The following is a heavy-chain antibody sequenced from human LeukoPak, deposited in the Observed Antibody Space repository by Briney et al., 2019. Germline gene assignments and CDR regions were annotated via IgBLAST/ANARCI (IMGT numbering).Heavy chain of an antibody. CDR1: GFTFGSYS. D-gene: IGHD6-19*01. CDR3: ARGGQQWLVWYYFDY. CDR2: ISSSRSYI. V-gene: IGHV3-21*01. Sequence: GGSLRLSCAASGFTFGSYSMNWVRQAPGKGLEWVSSISSSRSYIYYADSVKDRFTISRDNAKNSLYLQMNSLRAEDTAVYYCARGGQQWLVWYYFDYWGQGTLVTVSS. J-gene: IGHJ4*02.